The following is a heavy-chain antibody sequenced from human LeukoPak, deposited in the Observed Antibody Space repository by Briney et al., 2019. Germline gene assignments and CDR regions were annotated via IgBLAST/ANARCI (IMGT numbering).Heavy chain of an antibody. CDR2: ISWNSGSI. V-gene: IGHV3-9*01. J-gene: IGHJ4*02. D-gene: IGHD1-26*01. Sequence: GGSLRLSCAASGFTFDDYAMHWVRQAPGKGLEWVSGISWNSGSIGYADSVKGRFTISRDNAKNSLYLQMNSLRAEDTALYYCAKDIWAREFGGYYLFDYWGQGTLVTVSS. CDR1: GFTFDDYA. CDR3: AKDIWAREFGGYYLFDY.